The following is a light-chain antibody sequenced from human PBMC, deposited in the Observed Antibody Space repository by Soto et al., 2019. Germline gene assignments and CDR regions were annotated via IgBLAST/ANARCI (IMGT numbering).Light chain of an antibody. Sequence: EIVLTQSPGTLSFSPGGRATLSCRASQSVSSSYLAWYQQKPGQAPRLLIYGASSRATGIPDRFSGSGSGTDFTLTISRLEPEDFAVYYCQQYGSSPFFTFGPGTKVDIK. CDR2: GAS. V-gene: IGKV3-20*01. CDR1: QSVSSSY. CDR3: QQYGSSPFFT. J-gene: IGKJ3*01.